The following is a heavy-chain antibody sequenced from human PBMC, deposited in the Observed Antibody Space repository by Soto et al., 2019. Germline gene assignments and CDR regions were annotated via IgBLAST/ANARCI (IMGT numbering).Heavy chain of an antibody. J-gene: IGHJ4*02. Sequence: PGGSLRLSCAASGFTFSDYYMSWIRQAPGKGLEWVSFIRYNGSNEYYADSVKGRFTISRDNSKNTLYLQMNSLRAEDTAVYYCAKDWKAGCDGGSCYSWWCLDYWGQGTLVTVSS. V-gene: IGHV3-11*04. CDR2: IRYNGSNE. CDR1: GFTFSDYY. D-gene: IGHD2-15*01. CDR3: AKDWKAGCDGGSCYSWWCLDY.